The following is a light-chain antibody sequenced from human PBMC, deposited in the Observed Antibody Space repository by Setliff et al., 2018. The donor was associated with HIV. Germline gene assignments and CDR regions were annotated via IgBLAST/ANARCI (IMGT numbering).Light chain of an antibody. V-gene: IGLV2-14*02. CDR2: EVS. CDR3: SSYTSGSTQV. J-gene: IGLJ1*01. CDR1: TSDIGSYNR. Sequence: QSVLTQPPSVSGSPGQSIIISCTGTTSDIGSYNRVSWYQQHPDKAPKLMIYEVSNRPSGVSNRFSGSKSGNTASLTISGLQAEDEADYYCSSYTSGSTQVFGTGTKVTVL.